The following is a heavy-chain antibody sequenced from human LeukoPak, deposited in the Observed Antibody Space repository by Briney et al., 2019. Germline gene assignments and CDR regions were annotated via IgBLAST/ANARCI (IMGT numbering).Heavy chain of an antibody. CDR2: ISSSGSTI. Sequence: PGGSLRLSRAASGFIFSDYYMSWIRQAPGKGLEWVSYISSSGSTIYYADSVKGRFTISRDNAKNSLYLQMNSLRAEDTAVYYCARLGPYSSLFGVDYWGQGTLVTVSS. CDR1: GFIFSDYY. V-gene: IGHV3-11*01. D-gene: IGHD3-10*02. J-gene: IGHJ4*02. CDR3: ARLGPYSSLFGVDY.